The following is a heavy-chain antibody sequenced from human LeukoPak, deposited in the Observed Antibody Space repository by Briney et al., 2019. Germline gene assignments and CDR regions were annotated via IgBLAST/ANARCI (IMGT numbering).Heavy chain of an antibody. CDR3: ARCPVTTNYYYYYMDV. V-gene: IGHV1-69*02. D-gene: IGHD1-14*01. Sequence: ASVKVSCKASGGTFSSYTISWVRQAPGQGLEWMGRIIPILGIANYAQKFQGRVTITADKSTSTAYMELSSLRSEDTAVYYCARCPVTTNYYYYYMDVWGKGTTVTVSS. J-gene: IGHJ6*03. CDR1: GGTFSSYT. CDR2: IIPILGIA.